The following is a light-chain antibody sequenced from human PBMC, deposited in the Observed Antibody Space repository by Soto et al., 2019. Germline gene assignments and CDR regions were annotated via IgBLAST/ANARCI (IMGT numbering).Light chain of an antibody. Sequence: EILLTQSPVTLSLSPRQITTLSCRASQIISTCLALYQVKPGQAPRLLIYDSSIRSTGVPARFSGRGSGTDLSLNISSLGPEDVAVYYCQQRRQWPPMTLAQGTRLEIK. CDR1: QIISTC. CDR3: QQRRQWPPMT. CDR2: DSS. V-gene: IGKV3-11*01. J-gene: IGKJ5*01.